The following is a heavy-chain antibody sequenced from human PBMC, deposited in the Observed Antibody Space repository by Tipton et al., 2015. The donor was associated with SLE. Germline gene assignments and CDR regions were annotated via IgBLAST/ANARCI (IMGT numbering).Heavy chain of an antibody. J-gene: IGHJ3*01. CDR3: ARHMSVTYANFDV. D-gene: IGHD2-21*02. CDR1: GGTRSRYD. V-gene: IGHV4-59*08. Sequence: TRAPTGTVTGGTRSRYDWSGIRQPPGKGREWIGERDDRGSTNYNPSLKSRVTISVDTSKNQLSLNLYSVTAADTAVYYCARHMSVTYANFDVWGQGTVVTVSS. CDR2: RDDRGST.